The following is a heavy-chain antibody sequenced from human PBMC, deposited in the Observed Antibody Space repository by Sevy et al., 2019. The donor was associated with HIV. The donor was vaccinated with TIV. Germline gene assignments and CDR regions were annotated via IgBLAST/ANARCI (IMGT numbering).Heavy chain of an antibody. CDR1: GYTFTSYD. D-gene: IGHD3-10*01. V-gene: IGHV1-8*01. CDR2: MNPNSGNT. Sequence: ASVKVSCKASGYTFTSYDINWVRQATGQGLEWMGWMNPNSGNTGYAQKFQGRVTMTRNTSISTAYMELSSLRSEGTAVYYCARGMVRGVINYMDVWGKGTTVTVSS. CDR3: ARGMVRGVINYMDV. J-gene: IGHJ6*03.